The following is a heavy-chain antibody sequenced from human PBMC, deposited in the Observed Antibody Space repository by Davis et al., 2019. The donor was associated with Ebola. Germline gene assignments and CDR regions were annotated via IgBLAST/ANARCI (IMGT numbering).Heavy chain of an antibody. Sequence: PGGSLRLSCAASGFTFSSYSMNWVRQAPGKGLEWVSYISSSSSTIYYADSVKGRFTISRDTAKNSLYLQMNSLRDEDTAVYYCARELAPRAAAGPNYFDPWGQGTLVTVSS. CDR2: ISSSSSTI. CDR3: ARELAPRAAAGPNYFDP. D-gene: IGHD6-13*01. V-gene: IGHV3-48*02. CDR1: GFTFSSYS. J-gene: IGHJ5*02.